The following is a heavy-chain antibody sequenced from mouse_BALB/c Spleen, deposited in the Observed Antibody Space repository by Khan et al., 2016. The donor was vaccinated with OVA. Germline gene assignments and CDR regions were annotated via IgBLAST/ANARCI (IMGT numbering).Heavy chain of an antibody. CDR3: ARVYGGDFDY. CDR1: GYSITSDYA. D-gene: IGHD1-1*01. V-gene: IGHV3-2*02. Sequence: VQLKESGPGLVKPSQSLSLTCTVTGYSITSDYAWNWIRQFPGNKLEWMGFISYSGNTNYNPSLTSRISITRDTSKNQFFLQLNSVTTEDTATYYCARVYGGDFDYWGQGTTLTVSS. CDR2: ISYSGNT. J-gene: IGHJ2*01.